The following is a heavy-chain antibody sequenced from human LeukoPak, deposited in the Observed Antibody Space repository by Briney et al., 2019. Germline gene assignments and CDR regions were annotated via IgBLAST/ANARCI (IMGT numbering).Heavy chain of an antibody. CDR3: ARARNNYDSSGYSALDY. CDR2: LWYDGTNK. Sequence: GGSLRLSCAASGFSFSSYGMHWVRQAPGKGLEWVASLWYDGTNKYYADSVKGRFTISRDNSKNTLYLQMNSLRAGDTAVYYCARARNNYDSSGYSALDYWGQGTLVTVSS. J-gene: IGHJ4*02. V-gene: IGHV3-33*01. CDR1: GFSFSSYG. D-gene: IGHD3-22*01.